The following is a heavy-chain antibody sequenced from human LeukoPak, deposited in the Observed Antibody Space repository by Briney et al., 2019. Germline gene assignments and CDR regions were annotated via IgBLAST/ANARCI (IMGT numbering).Heavy chain of an antibody. D-gene: IGHD1-1*01. V-gene: IGHV3-53*01. Sequence: GGALRLSCAASGFSVGGNYISWVRQAPGKGLEWVSMIYSDGSIFYADSVKGRFTMSRDNSSNTLDLQMNSLRVEDTAVYFCAKDRRRLRGMNGDGDAFDIWGQGTMVTVSS. CDR3: AKDRRRLRGMNGDGDAFDI. CDR2: IYSDGSI. J-gene: IGHJ3*02. CDR1: GFSVGGNY.